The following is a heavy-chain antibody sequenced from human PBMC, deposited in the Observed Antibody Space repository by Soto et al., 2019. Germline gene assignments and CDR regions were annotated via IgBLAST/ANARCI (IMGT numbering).Heavy chain of an antibody. J-gene: IGHJ4*02. V-gene: IGHV3-11*06. D-gene: IGHD2-2*01. Sequence: QVELVESGGGLVKPGGSLRLSCAASGFTFSDHFMTWIRQSPGKGLEWVSYISMKSSNTNYADSVNGRFTISRDNAKNSLFLQMDNVRVEDTAVYYCARGGRNHPSLNIDYWGQGTLVTVSS. CDR2: ISMKSSNT. CDR1: GFTFSDHF. CDR3: ARGGRNHPSLNIDY.